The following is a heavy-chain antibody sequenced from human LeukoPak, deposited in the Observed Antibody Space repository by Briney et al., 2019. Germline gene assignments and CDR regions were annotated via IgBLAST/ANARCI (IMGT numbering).Heavy chain of an antibody. Sequence: PSETLSLTCTVSGGSLSSFYWTWIRLPAGKGLEWIWRIHTIGSTSYNPSPKRRLTVSLDTSKTQLSLKMSSVTAADTAVYYCARAGLRSSSWFWGFGTWGQGALVTVSS. D-gene: IGHD6-13*01. J-gene: IGHJ5*02. V-gene: IGHV4-4*07. CDR3: ARAGLRSSSWFWGFGT. CDR2: IHTIGST. CDR1: GGSLSSFY.